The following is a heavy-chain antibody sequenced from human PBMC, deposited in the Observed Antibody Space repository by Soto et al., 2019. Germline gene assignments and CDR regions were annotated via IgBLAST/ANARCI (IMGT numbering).Heavy chain of an antibody. J-gene: IGHJ6*02. D-gene: IGHD6-13*01. V-gene: IGHV3-9*01. CDR2: ISWNSGSI. CDR1: GFTFDDYA. Sequence: EVQLVESGGGLVQPGRSLRLSCAASGFTFDDYAMHWVRQAPGKGLEWVSGISWNSGSIGYADSVKGRFTISRDNAKNSLYRQMNSLRAEDTALYYCAATAGGYYYYGMDVWGQGTTVTVSS. CDR3: AATAGGYYYYGMDV.